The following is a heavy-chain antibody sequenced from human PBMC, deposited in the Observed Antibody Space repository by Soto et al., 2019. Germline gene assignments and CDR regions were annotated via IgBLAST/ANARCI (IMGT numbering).Heavy chain of an antibody. Sequence: QITLKESGPTLVKSTQTLTLTCTFSGFSLSSGGGAVGWIRQPPGKALEWLAIIYASGGTHYSPSLKTRLTITKDTCKNQVVLKKTNIDPVDTATYYCGHRRAVATRCWFDPWGEGILVTVSS. CDR3: GHRRAVATRCWFDP. D-gene: IGHD1-1*01. J-gene: IGHJ5*02. CDR2: IYASGGT. CDR1: GFSLSSGGGA. V-gene: IGHV2-5*01.